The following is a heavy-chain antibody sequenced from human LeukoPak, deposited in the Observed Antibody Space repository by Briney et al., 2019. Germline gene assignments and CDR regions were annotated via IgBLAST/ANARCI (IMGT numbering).Heavy chain of an antibody. CDR2: IYTSGST. Sequence: PSETLSLTCTVSGGSISSYYWSWIRQPAGKGLEWIGRIYTSGSTNYNPSLKSRVTMSVDTSKNQFSLKLSSVTAADTAVYYCARANFYDSSYGPYGGDAFDIWGQGTMVTVSS. CDR1: GGSISSYY. D-gene: IGHD3-22*01. J-gene: IGHJ3*02. CDR3: ARANFYDSSYGPYGGDAFDI. V-gene: IGHV4-4*07.